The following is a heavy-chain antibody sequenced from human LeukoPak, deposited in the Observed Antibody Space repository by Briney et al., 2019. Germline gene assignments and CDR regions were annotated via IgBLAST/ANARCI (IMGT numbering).Heavy chain of an antibody. Sequence: LGGSLRLSCAASGFTFSSYGMHWVRQAPGKGLEWVAVIWYDGSNKYYADSVKGRFTISRDNSKNTLYLQMNSLRAEDTAVYYCAKGVSSWYHDAFDIWGQGTMVTVSS. V-gene: IGHV3-33*06. CDR2: IWYDGSNK. CDR3: AKGVSSWYHDAFDI. J-gene: IGHJ3*02. D-gene: IGHD6-13*01. CDR1: GFTFSSYG.